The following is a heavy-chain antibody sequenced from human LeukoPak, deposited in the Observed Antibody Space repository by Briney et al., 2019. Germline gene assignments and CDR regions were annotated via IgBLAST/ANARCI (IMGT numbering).Heavy chain of an antibody. Sequence: SETLSLTCAVSGYSISSGYFWGWIRQPPGKGLEWIGSLYHSGRTYYNPSLKSRVTISIDTSNNRFSLKLDSVTAADTAVYYCARLRIAARPDYYYYMDVWGKGTTVTVSS. D-gene: IGHD6-6*01. CDR3: ARLRIAARPDYYYYMDV. J-gene: IGHJ6*03. CDR1: GYSISSGYF. V-gene: IGHV4-38-2*01. CDR2: LYHSGRT.